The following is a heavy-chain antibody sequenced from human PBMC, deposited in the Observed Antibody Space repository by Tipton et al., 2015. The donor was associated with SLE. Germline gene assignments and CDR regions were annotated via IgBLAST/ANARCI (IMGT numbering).Heavy chain of an antibody. D-gene: IGHD2-21*01. CDR3: VRQRLWSDY. J-gene: IGHJ4*02. V-gene: IGHV4-59*08. Sequence: TLSLTCTVSGVSLSSPYWSWIRQSPGKGLEWIGYIHYSGTTNYNPSLVDRVSISLDTSKNQFSLKLNSVTAADTAVYYCVRQRLWSDYWGQGNLVTVSS. CDR2: IHYSGTT. CDR1: GVSLSSPY.